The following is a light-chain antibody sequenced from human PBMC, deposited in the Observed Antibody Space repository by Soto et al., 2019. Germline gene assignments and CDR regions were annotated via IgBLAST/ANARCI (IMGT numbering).Light chain of an antibody. CDR3: QQYGSSRWT. CDR1: QSVSSSY. Sequence: EIVLTQSPGTLSLSPGERATLSCRASQSVSSSYLAWYQQNRGQAPRLLIYGASSRAPGIPDRFGGSGSGTDFTLTISRLEPEDFAVYYGQQYGSSRWTFGQGTKVEIK. V-gene: IGKV3-20*01. J-gene: IGKJ1*01. CDR2: GAS.